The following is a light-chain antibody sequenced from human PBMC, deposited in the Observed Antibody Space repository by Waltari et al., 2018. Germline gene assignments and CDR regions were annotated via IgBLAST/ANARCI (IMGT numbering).Light chain of an antibody. Sequence: SYVVTQSPSVSVAPGETARITCGGDNIGSKSMHWYQQRPGQAPVLVISYASDRPSGIPGRFAGSNSGNTATLTISWVEAEDEADYYCLVWHSTIDHQGVFGGGTKLTVL. CDR3: LVWHSTIDHQGV. J-gene: IGLJ2*01. CDR2: YAS. V-gene: IGLV3-21*04. CDR1: NIGSKS.